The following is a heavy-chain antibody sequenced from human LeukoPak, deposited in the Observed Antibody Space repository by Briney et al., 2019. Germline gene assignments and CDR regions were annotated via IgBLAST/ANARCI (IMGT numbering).Heavy chain of an antibody. CDR3: TRRMEGIAAADFDY. CDR1: GVTFSNAW. D-gene: IGHD6-13*01. V-gene: IGHV3-15*01. Sequence: PGGSLRLSCAASGVTFSNAWMSWVRQAPGKGLEWGGGIKSKTDGGTTNYASPVKGRFTISRDDSKNTLYLQMNSLKTENTAVYYCTRRMEGIAAADFDYWGQGTLVTVSS. CDR2: IKSKTDGGTT. J-gene: IGHJ4*02.